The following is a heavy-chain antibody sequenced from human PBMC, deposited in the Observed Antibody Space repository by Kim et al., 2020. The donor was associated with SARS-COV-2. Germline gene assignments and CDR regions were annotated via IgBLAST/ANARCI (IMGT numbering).Heavy chain of an antibody. J-gene: IGHJ4*02. CDR2: IYYSGST. Sequence: SETLSLTCTVSGGSISSSSYYRGWIRHPPGKGLEWIGSIYYSGSTYYNPSLKSRVTISVDTSKNQFSLKLSSVTAADTAVYYCAIWGRRWLLFEQQAPIDYWGQGTLVTVSS. CDR1: GGSISSSSYY. V-gene: IGHV4-39*07. D-gene: IGHD5-12*01. CDR3: AIWGRRWLLFEQQAPIDY.